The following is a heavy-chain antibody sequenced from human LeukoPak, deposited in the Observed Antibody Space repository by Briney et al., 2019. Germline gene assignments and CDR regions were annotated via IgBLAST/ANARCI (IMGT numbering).Heavy chain of an antibody. CDR2: INHSGST. CDR1: GGSFSGYY. D-gene: IGHD5-12*01. J-gene: IGHJ4*02. CDR3: ASDYSGYDLGY. Sequence: PSETLSLTCAVYGGSFSGYYWSWIRQPPGKGLEWIGEINHSGSTNYNPSLKSRVTISVDTSKNQLSLKLSPVAAADTAVYYCASDYSGYDLGYWGQGTLVTVSS. V-gene: IGHV4-34*01.